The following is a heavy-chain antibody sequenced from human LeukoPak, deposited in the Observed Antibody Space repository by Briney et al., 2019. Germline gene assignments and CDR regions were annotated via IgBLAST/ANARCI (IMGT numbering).Heavy chain of an antibody. J-gene: IGHJ4*02. D-gene: IGHD2-15*01. Sequence: SVKVSCKASGDNFSNYVITWVRQAPGQGLEWMGRIIPTFNVANSAQKFKGRVTITADKSTNTAHLELSSLRSEDTAVYYCARDEVVVAARPFDYWGQGTLVTVSS. CDR2: IIPTFNVA. CDR1: GDNFSNYV. V-gene: IGHV1-69*04. CDR3: ARDEVVVAARPFDY.